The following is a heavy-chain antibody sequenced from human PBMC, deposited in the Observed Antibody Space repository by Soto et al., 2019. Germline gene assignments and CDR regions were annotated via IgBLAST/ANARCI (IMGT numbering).Heavy chain of an antibody. CDR3: TTDSVVPAAIGPVPWFDP. J-gene: IGHJ5*02. CDR2: IKSKTDGGTT. V-gene: IGHV3-15*01. CDR1: GFTFSNAW. D-gene: IGHD2-2*01. Sequence: PGGSLRLSCAASGFTFSNAWMSWVRQAPGKGLEWVGRIKSKTDGGTTDYAAPVKGRFTISRDDSKNTLYLQMNSLKTEDTAVYYCTTDSVVPAAIGPVPWFDPWGQGTLVTVSS.